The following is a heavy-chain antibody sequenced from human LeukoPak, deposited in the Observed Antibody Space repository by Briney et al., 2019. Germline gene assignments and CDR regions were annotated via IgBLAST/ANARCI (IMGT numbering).Heavy chain of an antibody. Sequence: PGGSLRLSCAASGFTFNSCGLSWVRQPPGKGLDWASGISASGGSTNYADSVKGRFTISRDNSKNTLYLQMNSLRADDTAVYYCAKAPYDSGKDYFDFWGQGTLVTVSS. J-gene: IGHJ4*02. CDR3: AKAPYDSGKDYFDF. V-gene: IGHV3-23*01. CDR2: ISASGGST. D-gene: IGHD3-10*01. CDR1: GFTFNSCG.